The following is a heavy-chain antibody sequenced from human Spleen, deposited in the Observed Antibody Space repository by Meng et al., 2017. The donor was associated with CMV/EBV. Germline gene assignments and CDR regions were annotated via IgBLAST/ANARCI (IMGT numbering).Heavy chain of an antibody. CDR2: LLYDGSNK. CDR1: GFTFSHYA. J-gene: IGHJ3*02. Sequence: GESLKISCAASGFTFSHYAMHWVRQAPGKGLEWVAVLLYDGSNKYYADSVKGRFTISRDNSKNTLYLQMNSLRAEDTAVYYCARDNQRYYDFWSGSSSHAFDIWGQGTMVTVSS. D-gene: IGHD3-3*01. CDR3: ARDNQRYYDFWSGSSSHAFDI. V-gene: IGHV3-30-3*01.